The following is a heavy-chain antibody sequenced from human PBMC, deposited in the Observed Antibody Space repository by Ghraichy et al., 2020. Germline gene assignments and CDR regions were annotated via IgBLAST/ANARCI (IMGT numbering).Heavy chain of an antibody. CDR2: IYYSGST. Sequence: SETLSLTCTVSGGSVSSGSYYWSWIRQPPGKGLEWIGYIYYSGSTNYNPSLKSRVTISVDTSKNQFSLTLSSVTAADTAVYYCARDGTFYGMDVWGQGTTVTVSS. D-gene: IGHD1-1*01. CDR1: GGSVSSGSYY. CDR3: ARDGTFYGMDV. V-gene: IGHV4-61*01. J-gene: IGHJ6*02.